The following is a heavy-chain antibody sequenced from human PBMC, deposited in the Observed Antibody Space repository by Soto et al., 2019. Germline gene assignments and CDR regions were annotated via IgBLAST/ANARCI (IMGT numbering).Heavy chain of an antibody. J-gene: IGHJ4*02. D-gene: IGHD1-26*01. Sequence: KTGGSLRLSCAASGFTSSDYYMSWTRQAPGKGLEWVSYISSSSSYTNYVDSVKGRFTISRDNAKNSLYLQMNSLRAEDTAVYYCARARIVGAASFDYWGQGTLVTVSS. CDR2: ISSSSSYT. CDR1: GFTSSDYY. CDR3: ARARIVGAASFDY. V-gene: IGHV3-11*06.